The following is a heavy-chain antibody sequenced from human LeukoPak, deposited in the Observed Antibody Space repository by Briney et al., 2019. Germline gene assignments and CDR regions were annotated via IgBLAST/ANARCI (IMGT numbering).Heavy chain of an antibody. V-gene: IGHV1-69*04. CDR3: ARDYVYSNYEGVYFDY. CDR2: IIPSLGIA. Sequence: VASVKVSCKASGGTFSRYTISWVRQAPGQGLEWMGRIIPSLGIANYAQKFQGRVTITADKSTSTAYMELNSLRSEDTAVFYCARDYVYSNYEGVYFDYWGQGTLVTVSS. CDR1: GGTFSRYT. J-gene: IGHJ4*02. D-gene: IGHD4-11*01.